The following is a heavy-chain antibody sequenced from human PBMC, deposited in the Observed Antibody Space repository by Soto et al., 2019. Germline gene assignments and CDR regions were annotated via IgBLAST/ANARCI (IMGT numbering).Heavy chain of an antibody. Sequence: QLQLRESGSRLVQPSQTLTLICSVSGDSITSGSYSWSWIRQAPGKCLEWIGNIHVTGYTSFSPSLRRRLNMSVDTSQNQFSLSLNSVTAADTAVYYCARGGALRPYGHVPLAFWGQGTLVTVSS. CDR1: GDSITSGSYS. V-gene: IGHV4-30-2*01. CDR3: ARGGALRPYGHVPLAF. D-gene: IGHD3-16*01. CDR2: IHVTGYT. J-gene: IGHJ4*02.